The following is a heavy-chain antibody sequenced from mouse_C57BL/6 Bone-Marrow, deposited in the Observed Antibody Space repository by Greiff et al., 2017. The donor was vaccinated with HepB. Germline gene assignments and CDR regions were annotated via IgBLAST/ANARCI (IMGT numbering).Heavy chain of an antibody. CDR2: IYPGDGDT. CDR1: GYAFSSYW. V-gene: IGHV1-80*01. CDR3: ARYGNYVFSFDS. Sequence: QVQLQQSGAELVKPGASVKISCKASGYAFSSYWMNWVKQRPGKGLEWIGQIYPGDGDTNYNGKFKGKATLTADKSSSTAYMQLSSLTSEDSAVYFCARYGNYVFSFDSWGHGTTLTVSS. J-gene: IGHJ2*01. D-gene: IGHD2-1*01.